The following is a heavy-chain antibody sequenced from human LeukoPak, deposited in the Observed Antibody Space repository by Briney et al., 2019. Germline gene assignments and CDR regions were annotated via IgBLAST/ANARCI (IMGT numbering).Heavy chain of an antibody. CDR3: AKSRGLSLYNE. J-gene: IGHJ4*02. V-gene: IGHV4-39*01. Sequence: SETLSLTCTVSGGSVSTSSYYWGWIRQPPGKGLEWIGRIYYTGDTSYTPSLKSRVTISVDTSKNQFFLKLNSVTAADTAVYYCAKSRGLSLYNEWGQGTLVTVSS. CDR1: GGSVSTSSYY. D-gene: IGHD3/OR15-3a*01. CDR2: IYYTGDT.